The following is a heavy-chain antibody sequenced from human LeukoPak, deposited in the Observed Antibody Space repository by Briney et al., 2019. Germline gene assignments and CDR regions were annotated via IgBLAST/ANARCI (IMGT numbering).Heavy chain of an antibody. J-gene: IGHJ4*02. CDR1: GFAFRSYG. CDR2: INGDGRT. V-gene: IGHV3-53*01. Sequence: GGSLRLSCAASGFAFRSYGMTWVRQAPGKGLEWVSVINGDGRTYYADAVKGRFTISRDNSKNTVYLQMNSLRAEDAAVYYCASGITVTSMANWGQGTLVTVSS. D-gene: IGHD4-17*01. CDR3: ASGITVTSMAN.